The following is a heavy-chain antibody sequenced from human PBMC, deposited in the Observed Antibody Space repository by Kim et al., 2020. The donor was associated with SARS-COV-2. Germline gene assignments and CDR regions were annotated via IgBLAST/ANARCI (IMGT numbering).Heavy chain of an antibody. Sequence: GGSLRLSCAASGFTVSSNYMSWVRQAPGKGLEWVSVIYSGGSTYYADSVKGRFTISRDNSKNTLYLQMNSLRAEDTAVYYCARGGAYYDSSGLGYWGQGTLVTVSS. J-gene: IGHJ4*02. CDR2: IYSGGST. CDR3: ARGGAYYDSSGLGY. V-gene: IGHV3-53*01. CDR1: GFTVSSNY. D-gene: IGHD3-22*01.